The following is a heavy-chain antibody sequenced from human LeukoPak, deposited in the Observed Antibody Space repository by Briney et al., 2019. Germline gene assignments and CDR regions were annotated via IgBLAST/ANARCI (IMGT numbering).Heavy chain of an antibody. D-gene: IGHD6-13*01. Sequence: GGSLRLSCAASGFTFDDYAMHWVRQAPGKGLEWVSGISWNSGSIAYADSVKGRFTISRDNAKNSLYLQMNSLRAEDTAVYYCAKVAVSSWSPIDYWGQGTLVTVSS. CDR1: GFTFDDYA. V-gene: IGHV3-9*01. J-gene: IGHJ4*02. CDR3: AKVAVSSWSPIDY. CDR2: ISWNSGSI.